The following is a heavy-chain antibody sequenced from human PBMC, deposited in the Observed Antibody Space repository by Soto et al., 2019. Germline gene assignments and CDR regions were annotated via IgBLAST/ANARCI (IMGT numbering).Heavy chain of an antibody. V-gene: IGHV3-33*01. CDR3: ARVDAEYNWNVFNYYGMDV. CDR2: IWYDGSDK. CDR1: GFTFSSYG. Sequence: QVQLVESGGGVVQPGRSLRLSCAASGFTFSSYGMHWVRQAPGKGLEGVALIWYDGSDKFYADSVKGRFTISRDNSKNTLYLQMNSLRAEDTAVYYCARVDAEYNWNVFNYYGMDVWGQGTTVTVSS. J-gene: IGHJ6*02. D-gene: IGHD1-20*01.